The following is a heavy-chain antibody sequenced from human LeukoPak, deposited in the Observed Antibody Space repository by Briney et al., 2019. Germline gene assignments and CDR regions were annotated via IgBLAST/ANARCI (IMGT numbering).Heavy chain of an antibody. CDR2: ISYDGSNK. D-gene: IGHD3-22*01. CDR3: ARFTSSGFLDL. CDR1: GFTFSSYA. J-gene: IGHJ5*02. Sequence: GGSLRLSYAASGFTFSSYAMHWVRQAPGKGLEWVAVISYDGSNKYYADSVKGRFTISRDNSKNTLYLQMNSLRAEDTAVYYCARFTSSGFLDLWGQGTLVTVSS. V-gene: IGHV3-30*04.